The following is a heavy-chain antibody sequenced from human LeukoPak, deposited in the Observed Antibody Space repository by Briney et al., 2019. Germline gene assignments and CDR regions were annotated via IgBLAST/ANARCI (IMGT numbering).Heavy chain of an antibody. CDR1: GFTFSSYS. CDR3: ACSLFGELPSLGY. D-gene: IGHD3-10*02. Sequence: PGGSLRLSCAASGFTFSSYSMNWVRQAPGKGLEWVSSISSSRSYIYYADSVKGRFTISRDNGKNSLYLQMNSLRAEDTAVYYCACSLFGELPSLGYWGQGTLVTVSS. V-gene: IGHV3-21*01. J-gene: IGHJ4*02. CDR2: ISSSRSYI.